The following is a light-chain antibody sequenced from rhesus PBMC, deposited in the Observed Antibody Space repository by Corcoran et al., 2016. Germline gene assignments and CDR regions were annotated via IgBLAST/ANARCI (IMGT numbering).Light chain of an antibody. CDR3: QQHNSNPYS. V-gene: IGKV1-33*02. CDR2: AAS. J-gene: IGKJ2*01. CDR1: QGISNW. Sequence: DIQMTQSPSSLSASVGDRVTITCQASQGISNWLAWYQQKPGKAPKLLIYAASSLQSGVPSRFSGSGCGTEFTLTISSLQPEDFATDYGQQHNSNPYSFGQGTKVEIK.